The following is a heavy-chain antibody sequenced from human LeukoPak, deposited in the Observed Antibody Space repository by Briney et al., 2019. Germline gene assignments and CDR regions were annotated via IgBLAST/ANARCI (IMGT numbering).Heavy chain of an antibody. CDR2: IYTSGST. CDR3: ARDAEFYYYDSSGYRPRGVYFDY. D-gene: IGHD3-22*01. V-gene: IGHV4-4*07. J-gene: IGHJ4*02. CDR1: GGSISSYY. Sequence: SETLSLTCTVSGGSISSYYWSWIRQPAGKGLEWIGRIYTSGSTNYNPSLKSRVTISVDKSKNQFSLKLSSVTAADTAVYYCARDAEFYYYDSSGYRPRGVYFDYWGQGTLVTISS.